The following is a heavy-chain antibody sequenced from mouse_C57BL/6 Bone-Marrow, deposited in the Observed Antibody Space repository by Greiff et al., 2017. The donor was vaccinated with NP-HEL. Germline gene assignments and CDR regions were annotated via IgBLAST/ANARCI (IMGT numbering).Heavy chain of an antibody. J-gene: IGHJ1*03. Sequence: EVQLQQSGTVLARPGASVKMSCKTSGYTFTSYWMHWVKQRPGQGLEWIGAIYPGNSDTSYNQQFKGKAKLTAVTSASTAYMELSSLTNEDSAVYYCTRCIYYYGSTYWYFDVWGTGTTVTVSS. CDR2: IYPGNSDT. D-gene: IGHD1-1*01. CDR1: GYTFTSYW. CDR3: TRCIYYYGSTYWYFDV. V-gene: IGHV1-5*01.